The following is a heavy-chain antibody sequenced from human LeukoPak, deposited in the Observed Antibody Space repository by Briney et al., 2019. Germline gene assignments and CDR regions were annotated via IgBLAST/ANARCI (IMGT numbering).Heavy chain of an antibody. CDR2: IYYSGST. J-gene: IGHJ5*02. CDR1: GGSISSSSYY. Sequence: SETLSLTCTVSGGSISSSSYYWGWIRQPPGKGLEWIGSIYYSGSTYYNPSLKSRVTISVDTFKNQFSLKLSSVTAADTAVYYCARQEEARPNWFDPWGQGTLVTVSS. D-gene: IGHD6-6*01. CDR3: ARQEEARPNWFDP. V-gene: IGHV4-39*01.